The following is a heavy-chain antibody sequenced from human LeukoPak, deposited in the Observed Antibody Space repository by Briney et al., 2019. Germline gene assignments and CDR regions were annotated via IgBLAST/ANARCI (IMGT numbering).Heavy chain of an antibody. Sequence: ASVKVSCKASGYTFTSYGISWVRQAPGQGLEWTGWISAYNGNTNYAQKLQGRVTMTTDTSTSTAYMELRSLRSDDTAVYYCARRVVVVVDLLGPVNRFDPWGQGTLVTVSS. CDR1: GYTFTSYG. D-gene: IGHD2-15*01. V-gene: IGHV1-18*04. J-gene: IGHJ5*02. CDR3: ARRVVVVVDLLGPVNRFDP. CDR2: ISAYNGNT.